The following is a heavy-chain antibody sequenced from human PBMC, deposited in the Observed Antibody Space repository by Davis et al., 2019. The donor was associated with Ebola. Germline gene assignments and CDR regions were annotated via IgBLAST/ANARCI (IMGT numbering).Heavy chain of an antibody. CDR3: ARRLMGLSYFGVDV. D-gene: IGHD5-24*01. Sequence: GGSLRLSCAASGFTFSSYGMHWVRQAPGKGLEWVAVISYDGSNKYYADSVKGRFTISRDNSKKTLYLQMNSLRAEDTAVYYCARRLMGLSYFGVDVWGEGTTVTVSS. V-gene: IGHV3-30*03. CDR1: GFTFSSYG. J-gene: IGHJ6*04. CDR2: ISYDGSNK.